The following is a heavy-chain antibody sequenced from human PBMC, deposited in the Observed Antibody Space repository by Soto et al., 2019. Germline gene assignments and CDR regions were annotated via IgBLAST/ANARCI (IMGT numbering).Heavy chain of an antibody. CDR1: GGSISSYY. J-gene: IGHJ4*02. CDR2: IYYSGST. CDR3: ARRYGYSFDY. Sequence: QVQLQESGPGLVKPSETLSLTCTVSGGSISSYYWSWIRQPPGKGLEWIGYIYYSGSTNYNPSLKSRVTISVDTSKNLVSLKLSSVTAADTAVYYCARRYGYSFDYWGQGTLVTVSS. V-gene: IGHV4-59*08. D-gene: IGHD1-1*01.